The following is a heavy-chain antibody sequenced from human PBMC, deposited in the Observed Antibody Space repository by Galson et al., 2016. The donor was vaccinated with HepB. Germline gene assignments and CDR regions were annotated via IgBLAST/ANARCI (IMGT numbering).Heavy chain of an antibody. CDR3: ARRSYSYYFEY. CDR2: IYYSGST. Sequence: TLSLTCTVSGGSISSGGYYWSWIRQHPGKGLEWIGYIYYSGSTYYNPSLKSRVTISVDTSKNQFSLKLSSVTAADTAVYFCARRSYSYYFEYWGQGTLVTVSS. CDR1: GGSISSGGYY. D-gene: IGHD4-11*01. J-gene: IGHJ4*02. V-gene: IGHV4-31*03.